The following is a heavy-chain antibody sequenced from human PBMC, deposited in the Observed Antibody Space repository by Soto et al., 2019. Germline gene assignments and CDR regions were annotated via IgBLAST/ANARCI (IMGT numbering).Heavy chain of an antibody. J-gene: IGHJ3*02. CDR3: AALALGDSFDI. CDR2: FDPEDGET. Sequence: ASVKVSYKVSGYTLTELSMHWVRQAPGKGLEWMGGFDPEDGETIYAQKFQGRVTMTEDTSTDTAYMELSSLRSEDMAVYCCAALALGDSFDIWGQGTMVTVSS. CDR1: GYTLTELS. V-gene: IGHV1-24*01. D-gene: IGHD3-16*01.